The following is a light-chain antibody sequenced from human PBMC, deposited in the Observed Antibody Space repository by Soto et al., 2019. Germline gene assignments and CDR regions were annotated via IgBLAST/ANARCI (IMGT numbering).Light chain of an antibody. CDR2: AAS. V-gene: IGKV1-39*01. Sequence: DIQMTQSPSSLSASVGDRVTITCRASQSISSYLNWYQQKPGKAPKLQIYAASSLQSGVPSRFSGSGSETEITLTISRLQPEDFATYYCQQSYSTPRSFGQGTKLEIK. J-gene: IGKJ2*01. CDR3: QQSYSTPRS. CDR1: QSISSY.